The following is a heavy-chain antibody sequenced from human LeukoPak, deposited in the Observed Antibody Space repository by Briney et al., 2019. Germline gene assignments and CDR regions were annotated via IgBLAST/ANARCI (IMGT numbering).Heavy chain of an antibody. CDR3: ARDEVVVVPAAMVDYYYYYYMDV. CDR1: GGSINSYY. CDR2: ISYTGGET. Sequence: PSETLSLTCTVSGGSINSYYWSWIRQPPGKGLEWIGYISYTGGETNYNPSLKSRVTMSVDTSKNQFSLKLSSVTAADTAVYYCARDEVVVVPAAMVDYYYYYYMDVWGKGTTVTVSS. V-gene: IGHV4-59*12. J-gene: IGHJ6*03. D-gene: IGHD2-2*01.